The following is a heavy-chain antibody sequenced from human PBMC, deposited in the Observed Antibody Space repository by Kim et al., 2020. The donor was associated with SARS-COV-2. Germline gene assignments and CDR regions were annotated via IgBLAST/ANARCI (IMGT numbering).Heavy chain of an antibody. CDR3: ARFGNYEGGY. CDR1: GYSISSGYF. D-gene: IGHD1-7*01. CDR2: IYRGGST. V-gene: IGHV4-38-2*02. Sequence: SETLSLTCTVSGYSISSGYFWGWIRQPPGTGLEWIGNIYRGGSTYYNPSLKSRVTLSGDTSKNQFSLKLSSVTAADTAVYYCARFGNYEGGYWGQGTLVTVSS. J-gene: IGHJ4*02.